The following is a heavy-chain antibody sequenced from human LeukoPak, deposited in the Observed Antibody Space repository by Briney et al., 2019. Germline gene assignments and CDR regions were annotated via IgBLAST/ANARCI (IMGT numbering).Heavy chain of an antibody. V-gene: IGHV3-23*01. CDR1: GFALSSAA. CDR3: AKGPQLGSGYHPDY. J-gene: IGHJ4*02. Sequence: GGSLSLSCAASGFALSSAAMTWVRQATGKGLEWVSIITGGDDRTYYADSVKGRSTISRDYSRNTLHLQMNSLRVEDTAIYYCAKGPQLGSGYHPDYWGQGTLVTVSS. D-gene: IGHD3-22*01. CDR2: ITGGDDRT.